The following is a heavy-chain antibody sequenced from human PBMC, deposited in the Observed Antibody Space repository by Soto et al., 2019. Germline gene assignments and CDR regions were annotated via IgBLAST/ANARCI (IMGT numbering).Heavy chain of an antibody. CDR3: AREGSGSYYAAQWFDP. CDR1: GGTFSSYA. D-gene: IGHD1-26*01. J-gene: IGHJ5*02. Sequence: SVKVSCKASGGTFSSYAISWVRQAPGQGLEWMGGIIPIFGTANYAQKFQGRVTVTADESTSTAYMELSSLRSEDTAVYYCAREGSGSYYAAQWFDPWGQGTLVTVSS. V-gene: IGHV1-69*13. CDR2: IIPIFGTA.